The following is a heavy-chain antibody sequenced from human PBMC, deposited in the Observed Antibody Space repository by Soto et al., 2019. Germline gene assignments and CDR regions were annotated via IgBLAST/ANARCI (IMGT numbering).Heavy chain of an antibody. Sequence: ASVKGSCKASGYTFTIYYMHCVRQAPGQGLEWMGIINPSGGSTSYAQKFQGRVTMTRDTSTSTVYMELSSLRSEDTAVYYCAGVGPRGDSFYFDYWGQGTLVTVSS. CDR3: AGVGPRGDSFYFDY. CDR2: INPSGGST. V-gene: IGHV1-46*03. D-gene: IGHD2-21*02. J-gene: IGHJ4*02. CDR1: GYTFTIYY.